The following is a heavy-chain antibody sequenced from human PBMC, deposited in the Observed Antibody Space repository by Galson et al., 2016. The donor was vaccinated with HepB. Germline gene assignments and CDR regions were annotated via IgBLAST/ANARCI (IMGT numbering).Heavy chain of an antibody. D-gene: IGHD3-10*01. CDR3: ARLFASGRKYDAFDI. J-gene: IGHJ3*02. V-gene: IGHV4-39*01. CDR1: GGSVTASPYY. CDR2: LSYSGSA. Sequence: SETLSLTCTVYGGSVTASPYYHAWIRQPPGKGLEWIGTLSYSGSAYYNPSLKSHFTISMGAARNQFSLQLTSVTSADTAVYYCARLFASGRKYDAFDIWGQGTVVTVSS.